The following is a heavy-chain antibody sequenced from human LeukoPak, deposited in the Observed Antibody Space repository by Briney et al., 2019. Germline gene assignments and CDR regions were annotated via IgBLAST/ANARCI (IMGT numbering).Heavy chain of an antibody. CDR1: GFTFTNAW. CDR3: SSANPDYYYSSPYRYGYDI. D-gene: IGHD3-22*01. Sequence: PGGSLRLSCAASGFTFTNAWMNWVRQAPGKGLEWVGRIKSKADGGTMHYAAPVQGRFTISRDDLKNTLYLQMNSLKTEDTAVYYCSSANPDYYYSSPYRYGYDIWSQGTMVIVSS. CDR2: IKSKADGGTM. J-gene: IGHJ3*02. V-gene: IGHV3-15*01.